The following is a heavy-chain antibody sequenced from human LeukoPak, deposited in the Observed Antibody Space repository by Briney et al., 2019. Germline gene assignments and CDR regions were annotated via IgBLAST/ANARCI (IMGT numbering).Heavy chain of an antibody. CDR2: FDPEDGET. CDR1: GYTLTELS. V-gene: IGHV1-24*01. CDR3: ATEVLVVVAATTDY. D-gene: IGHD2-15*01. J-gene: IGHJ4*02. Sequence: ASVKVSSTVSGYTLTELSMHWVRQAPGKGLEWMGGFDPEDGETIYAQKFQGRVTMTEDTSTDTAYMELSSLRSEDTAVYYCATEVLVVVAATTDYWGQGTLVTVSS.